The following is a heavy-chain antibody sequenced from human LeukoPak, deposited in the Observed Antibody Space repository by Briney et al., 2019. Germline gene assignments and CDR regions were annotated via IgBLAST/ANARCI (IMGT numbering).Heavy chain of an antibody. J-gene: IGHJ4*02. CDR2: MYYSGST. D-gene: IGHD2-15*01. Sequence: PSETLSLTCTVAGGSISSSSYYWAWIRQPPGRGLEWIGSMYYSGSTYYNPSLNSRLTISIDTSKNQFSLKLSSVTAADTAGYYCAKRGSGDGYYFDYWGQGTLVTVSS. V-gene: IGHV4-39*01. CDR1: GGSISSSSYY. CDR3: AKRGSGDGYYFDY.